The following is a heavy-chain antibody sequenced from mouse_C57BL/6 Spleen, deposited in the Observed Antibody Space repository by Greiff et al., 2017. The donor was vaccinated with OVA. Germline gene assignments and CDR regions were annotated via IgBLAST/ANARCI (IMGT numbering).Heavy chain of an antibody. J-gene: IGHJ3*01. Sequence: VQVVESGPELVKPGASVKISCKASGYAFSSSWMNWVKQRPGKGLEWIGRIYPGDGDTNYNGKFKGKATLTADKSSSTAYMQLSSLTSEDSAVYFCARSGIMVTTAYWGQGTLVTVSA. V-gene: IGHV1-82*01. CDR2: IYPGDGDT. CDR1: GYAFSSSW. CDR3: ARSGIMVTTAY. D-gene: IGHD2-2*01.